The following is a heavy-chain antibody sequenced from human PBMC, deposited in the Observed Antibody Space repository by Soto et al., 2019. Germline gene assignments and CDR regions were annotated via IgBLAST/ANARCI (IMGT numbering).Heavy chain of an antibody. V-gene: IGHV1-24*01. CDR2: FDPEDGET. D-gene: IGHD3-3*01. CDR3: ATVEISAFKGLRFLDLYWFDP. CDR1: GYTLTELS. Sequence: GASVKVSCKVSGYTLTELSMHWVRQAPGKGLEWMGGFDPEDGETIYAQKFQGRVTMTEDTSTDTAYMELSSLRSEDTAVYYCATVEISAFKGLRFLDLYWFDPWGQGTLVTVS. J-gene: IGHJ5*02.